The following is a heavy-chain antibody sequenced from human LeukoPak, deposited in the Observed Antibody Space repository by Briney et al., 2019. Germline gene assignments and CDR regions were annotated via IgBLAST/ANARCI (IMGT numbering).Heavy chain of an antibody. CDR3: ARGRNIVATIIGY. CDR2: MKPNSGNT. V-gene: IGHV1-8*01. Sequence: ASVKVSCKASGYTFTSYDINWVRQATGQGLEWMGWMKPNSGNTGYAQKFQGRVTMTRNTSISTAYMELSSLRSEDTAVYYCARGRNIVATIIGYWGQGTLVTVSS. D-gene: IGHD5-12*01. CDR1: GYTFTSYD. J-gene: IGHJ4*02.